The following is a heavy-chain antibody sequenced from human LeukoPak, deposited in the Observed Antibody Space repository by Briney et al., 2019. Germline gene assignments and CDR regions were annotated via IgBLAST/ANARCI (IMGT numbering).Heavy chain of an antibody. V-gene: IGHV3-74*01. CDR2: INTDGSST. J-gene: IGHJ3*02. CDR3: ARDRTGARTAFDI. CDR1: GFTFSSSYA. Sequence: PGGSLRLSCAASGFTFSSSYAISWVRQAPGKGLVWVSRINTDGSSTSYADSVKGRFTISRDNAKNTLYLQMNSLRAEDTAVYYCARDRTGARTAFDIWGQGTMVTVSS. D-gene: IGHD7-27*01.